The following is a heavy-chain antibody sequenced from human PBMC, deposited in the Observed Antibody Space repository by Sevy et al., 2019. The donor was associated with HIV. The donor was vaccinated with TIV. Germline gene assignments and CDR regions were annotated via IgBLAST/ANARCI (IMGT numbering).Heavy chain of an antibody. CDR2: IYYSGST. CDR1: GGSISSYY. Sequence: GSLRLSCTVSGGSISSYYWSWIRQPPGKGLEWIGYIYYSGSTNYNPSLKSRVTISVDTSKNQFSLKLSSVTAADTAVYYCASGSITIFGVVIHDAFDIWGQGTMVTVSS. J-gene: IGHJ3*02. D-gene: IGHD3-3*01. CDR3: ASGSITIFGVVIHDAFDI. V-gene: IGHV4-59*01.